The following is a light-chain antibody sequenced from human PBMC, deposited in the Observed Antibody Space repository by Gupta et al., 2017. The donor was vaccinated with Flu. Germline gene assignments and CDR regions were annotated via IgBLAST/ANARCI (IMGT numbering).Light chain of an antibody. J-gene: IGKJ5*01. Sequence: EIVLTQSPGTLSLSPGPRVTLSYRACQNIDRDYLAWYQQKPGQAPRPLIYGASNRATDIPDRFSCSGSGTDFTLTITRLEPEDFAVYFCQQDGFSPPITVGQGTRLEIK. V-gene: IGKV3-20*01. CDR3: QQDGFSPPIT. CDR1: QNIDRDY. CDR2: GAS.